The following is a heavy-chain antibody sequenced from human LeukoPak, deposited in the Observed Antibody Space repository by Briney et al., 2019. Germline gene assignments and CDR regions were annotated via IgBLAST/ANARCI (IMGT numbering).Heavy chain of an antibody. D-gene: IGHD6-13*01. V-gene: IGHV3-33*01. CDR3: AREGSSSWYSFDY. Sequence: GGSLRLSCAASGFTFSSYGMHWVRQAPGKGLEWVAVIWYDGSNKYYADSVKGRFTISRDNSKNTLYLQMNSLRAEDTAVYYCAREGSSSWYSFDYWGQGTLVTVSS. CDR2: IWYDGSNK. J-gene: IGHJ4*02. CDR1: GFTFSSYG.